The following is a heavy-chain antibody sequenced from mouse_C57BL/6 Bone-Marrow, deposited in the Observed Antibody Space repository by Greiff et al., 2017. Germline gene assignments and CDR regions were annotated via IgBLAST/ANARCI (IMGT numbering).Heavy chain of an antibody. D-gene: IGHD2-4*01. CDR1: GFNIKDDY. J-gene: IGHJ4*01. Sequence: EVQLQQSGAELVRPGASVKLSCTASGFNIKDDYMHWVKQRPEQGLEWIGWIDPENGDTEYASKFQGKATITADTSSNTAYLQLSSLTSEDTAVYYCTTYYEYDRGNAMDYWGQGTSVTVSS. V-gene: IGHV14-4*01. CDR3: TTYYEYDRGNAMDY. CDR2: IDPENGDT.